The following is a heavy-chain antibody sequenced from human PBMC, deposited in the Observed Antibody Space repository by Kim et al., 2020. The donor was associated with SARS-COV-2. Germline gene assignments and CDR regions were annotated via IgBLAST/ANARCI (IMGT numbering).Heavy chain of an antibody. CDR3: ASDYSGSSYFDY. CDR2: IYYSGGT. Sequence: SETLSLTCTVSGGSISSSSYYWTWIRQPPGKGLEWIGSIYYSGGTFYNPSLKSRVTISVDTSKNQFSLKLSSVTAADTAVYYCASDYSGSSYFDYWGQGTLVTVSS. D-gene: IGHD1-26*01. V-gene: IGHV4-39*01. J-gene: IGHJ4*02. CDR1: GGSISSSSYY.